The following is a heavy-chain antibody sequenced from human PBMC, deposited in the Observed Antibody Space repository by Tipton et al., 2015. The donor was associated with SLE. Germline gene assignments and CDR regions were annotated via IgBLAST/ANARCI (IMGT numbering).Heavy chain of an antibody. CDR3: TRVRRLHQMVRMGWL. D-gene: IGHD4/OR15-4a*01. V-gene: IGHV4-39*07. J-gene: IGHJ4*02. Sequence: TLSLTCTVSGGSISTTIYSWGWIRQSPGKGLEWIGIISYSGNTYYNPSLRSRVTISPDTSYKNQFYINLSSVTAADTAVYYCTRVRRLHQMVRMGWLWGQGTLVTVSS. CDR2: ISYSGNT. CDR1: GGSISTTIYS.